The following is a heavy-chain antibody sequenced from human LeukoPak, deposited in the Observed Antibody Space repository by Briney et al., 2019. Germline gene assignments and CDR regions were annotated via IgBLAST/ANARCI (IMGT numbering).Heavy chain of an antibody. J-gene: IGHJ4*02. V-gene: IGHV3-7*01. Sequence: PGGSLRLSCAASGFTFSSYWMSWVRQAPGKGLEWGANIKQDGSEKYYVDSVKGRFTISRDNAKNSLYLQMNSLRAEDTAVYYCARAPTFSQLWVMDYWGQGTLVTVSS. CDR3: ARAPTFSQLWVMDY. CDR1: GFTFSSYW. CDR2: IKQDGSEK. D-gene: IGHD5-18*01.